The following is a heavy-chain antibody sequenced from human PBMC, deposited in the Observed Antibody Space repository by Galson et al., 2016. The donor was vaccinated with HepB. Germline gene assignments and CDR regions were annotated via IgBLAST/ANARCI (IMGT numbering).Heavy chain of an antibody. CDR1: GGTFSSYT. J-gene: IGHJ4*02. D-gene: IGHD5-12*01. V-gene: IGHV1-69*04. CDR2: IIPILGIA. Sequence: SVKVSCKASGGTFSSYTISWVRQAPGQGLEWMGRIIPILGIANYAQKFQGRVTITADKSTNTAYMELSSLGSEDTAVYYWARDRGYSGYDSWAYWGQGTLVTVSS. CDR3: ARDRGYSGYDSWAY.